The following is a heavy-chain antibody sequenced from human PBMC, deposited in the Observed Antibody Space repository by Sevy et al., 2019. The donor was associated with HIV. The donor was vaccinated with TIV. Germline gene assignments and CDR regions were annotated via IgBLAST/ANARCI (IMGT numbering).Heavy chain of an antibody. V-gene: IGHV1-24*01. Sequence: ASVKVSCKVSGYALTKLSMHWVRQAPGKGLEWMATFDSEDGKTFYAQKFQGRVTMTEDTSTDKAYMELVSLRSEDTAGYYCATTKDYYESSGYPFDGWGQGTLVTVSS. CDR1: GYALTKLS. D-gene: IGHD3-22*01. CDR3: ATTKDYYESSGYPFDG. CDR2: FDSEDGKT. J-gene: IGHJ4*02.